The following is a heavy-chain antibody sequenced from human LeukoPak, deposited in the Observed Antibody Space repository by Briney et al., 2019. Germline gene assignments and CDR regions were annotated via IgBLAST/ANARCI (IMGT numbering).Heavy chain of an antibody. Sequence: GRSLRLSCAASGFTFSSYGMHWVRQAPGKGLEWVSGFSSSDGTTHYADSVKGRFTISRDISKNTLYLQMNRLRAEDTAVYYCAKDRGGSSPPFDYWGQGTLVTVSS. CDR1: GFTFSSYG. CDR3: AKDRGGSSPPFDY. V-gene: IGHV3-23*01. CDR2: FSSSDGTT. J-gene: IGHJ4*02. D-gene: IGHD1-26*01.